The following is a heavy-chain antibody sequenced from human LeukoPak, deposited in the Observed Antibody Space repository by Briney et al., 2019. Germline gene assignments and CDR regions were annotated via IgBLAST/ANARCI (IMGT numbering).Heavy chain of an antibody. D-gene: IGHD1-14*01. CDR2: IYYNGIT. CDR1: EFNVSSNY. Sequence: SGGSLRLSCTASEFNVSSNYISWIHQAPGGRLEWLSVIYYNGITFYSDSVKGRFTISRDNSKNTVYLQMNSLRGGDTAIYYCARHAFRSQYNPNDLWGQGTLVAVSS. CDR3: ARHAFRSQYNPNDL. V-gene: IGHV3-66*04. J-gene: IGHJ4*02.